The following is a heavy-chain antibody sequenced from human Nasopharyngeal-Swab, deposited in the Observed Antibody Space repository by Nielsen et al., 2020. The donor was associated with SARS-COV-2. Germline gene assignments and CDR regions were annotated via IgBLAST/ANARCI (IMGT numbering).Heavy chain of an antibody. Sequence: GGSLRLSCAASGFTFSSYAMHWVRQAPGKGLEWVAVISYDGSNKYYADSVKGRFTISRDNSKNTLYLQMNSLRAEDTAVYYCATSDYLDYWGQGTLVTVSS. CDR3: ATSDYLDY. CDR2: ISYDGSNK. CDR1: GFTFSSYA. J-gene: IGHJ4*02. D-gene: IGHD6-19*01. V-gene: IGHV3-30*04.